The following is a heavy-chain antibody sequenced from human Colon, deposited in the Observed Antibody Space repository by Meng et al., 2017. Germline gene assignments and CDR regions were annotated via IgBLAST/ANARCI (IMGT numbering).Heavy chain of an antibody. J-gene: IGHJ4*02. CDR3: ARLIAGWPFYFDY. CDR1: GGSVSSGSHY. D-gene: IGHD6-19*01. Sequence: LQESGPGRVRPSETLSLTGNVSGGSVSSGSHYWSWIRQPPGKGLEWIGYMFHSGTTKYNPSLKSRVSMSVDTTKNQFYLKLTSVTVADTAVFYCARLIAGWPFYFDYWGQGILVTVSS. CDR2: MFHSGTT. V-gene: IGHV4-61*01.